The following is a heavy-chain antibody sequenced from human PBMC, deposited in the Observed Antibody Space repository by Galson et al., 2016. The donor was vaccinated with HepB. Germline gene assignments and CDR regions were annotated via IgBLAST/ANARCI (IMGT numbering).Heavy chain of an antibody. Sequence: SETLFLTCYVSGGSVSSGRYYWTWIRQPPGKGLEWIGYTFYSGTTNYHPSLQSRVTMSVDMSKNLLSLRLTFVTAADTAAYYCARVRSGYSGIADWGQGTLVTVSS. CDR2: TFYSGTT. CDR1: GGSVSSGRYY. J-gene: IGHJ4*02. D-gene: IGHD3-22*01. CDR3: ARVRSGYSGIAD. V-gene: IGHV4-61*03.